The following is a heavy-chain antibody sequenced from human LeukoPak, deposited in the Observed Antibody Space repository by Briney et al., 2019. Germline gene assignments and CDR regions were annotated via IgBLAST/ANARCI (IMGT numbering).Heavy chain of an antibody. Sequence: GESLKISCKASAYSFSNYWIGWVRQMPGKGLEWMGIIYPDDSDTRYSPSFQGQVTISADRSINTAYLQWSSLKASDTAIYYCARHRRSSIFSSFDYWAPRTLVTVSS. CDR3: ARHRRSSIFSSFDY. CDR1: AYSFSNYW. D-gene: IGHD6-13*01. V-gene: IGHV5-51*01. J-gene: IGHJ4*02. CDR2: IYPDDSDT.